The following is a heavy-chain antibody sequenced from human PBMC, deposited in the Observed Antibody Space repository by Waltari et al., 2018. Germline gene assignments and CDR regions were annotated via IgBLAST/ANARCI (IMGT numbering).Heavy chain of an antibody. CDR3: ARGPGNYDSSGPPRRDYYFDY. V-gene: IGHV4-38-2*01. CDR1: GYSISSGYY. D-gene: IGHD3-22*01. Sequence: QVQLQESGPGLVKPSETLSLTCAVSGYSISSGYYWGWIRQPPGKGLEWIGSIYHSGSTYYNPSLKSRVTISVDTSKNQFSLKLSSVTAADTAVYYCARGPGNYDSSGPPRRDYYFDYWGQGTLVTVSS. J-gene: IGHJ4*02. CDR2: IYHSGST.